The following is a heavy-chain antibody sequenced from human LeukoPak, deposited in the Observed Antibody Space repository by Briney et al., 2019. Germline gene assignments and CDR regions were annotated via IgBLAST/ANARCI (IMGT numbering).Heavy chain of an antibody. CDR3: ARDASGYYDSSGYTYFQH. V-gene: IGHV3-21*01. D-gene: IGHD3-22*01. CDR1: GFTFSSYS. CDR2: ISSSSSYI. J-gene: IGHJ1*01. Sequence: PGGSLRLSCAASGFTFSSYSMNWVRQAPGKGLEWVSSISSSSSYIYYADSVKGRFTISRDNAKNSLYLQMNSLRAEDTAVYYCARDASGYYDSSGYTYFQHWGQGTLVTVSS.